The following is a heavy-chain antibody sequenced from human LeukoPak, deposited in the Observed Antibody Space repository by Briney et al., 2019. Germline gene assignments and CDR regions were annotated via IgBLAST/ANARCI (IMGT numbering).Heavy chain of an antibody. Sequence: NPSQTLSLTCTVSGASISSGSDYWSWIRQPAGKGLEWIGRIYTSGSTNYNPSLKSRVTISVDTSKNQFSLKLSSVTAADTAVYYCARVGIAGYCSSTSCYSGDYWGQGTLVTVSS. CDR3: ARVGIAGYCSSTSCYSGDY. J-gene: IGHJ4*02. CDR2: IYTSGST. CDR1: GASISSGSDY. V-gene: IGHV4-61*02. D-gene: IGHD2-2*02.